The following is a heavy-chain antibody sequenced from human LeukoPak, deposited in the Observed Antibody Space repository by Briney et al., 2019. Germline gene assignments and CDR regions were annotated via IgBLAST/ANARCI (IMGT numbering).Heavy chain of an antibody. Sequence: ASVKVSCKASGYTFTGYYMHWVRQAPGQGLEWMGWINPNSGGTNYAQKFQGRVTMTRDTSISTAYMELSRLRSDDTAVYYCARGPRTGAHYYYYMDVWGKGTTVTVSS. D-gene: IGHD3-10*01. CDR3: ARGPRTGAHYYYYMDV. CDR2: INPNSGGT. CDR1: GYTFTGYY. V-gene: IGHV1-2*02. J-gene: IGHJ6*03.